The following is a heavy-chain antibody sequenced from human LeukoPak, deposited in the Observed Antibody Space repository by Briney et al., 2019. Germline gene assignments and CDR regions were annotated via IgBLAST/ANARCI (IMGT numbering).Heavy chain of an antibody. J-gene: IGHJ4*02. CDR1: GFAFRDAW. V-gene: IGHV3-15*01. D-gene: IGHD3-22*01. CDR3: TWYYYDTLDY. CDR2: IKSKAAGGTT. Sequence: GGSLRLSCAASGFAFRDAWMTWVRQAPGKGLEWVGRIKSKAAGGTTDYAAPVNGRFTIPRDDSRNTLYLQMNSLRTEDTAVYYCTWYYYDTLDYWGPGTLVTVSS.